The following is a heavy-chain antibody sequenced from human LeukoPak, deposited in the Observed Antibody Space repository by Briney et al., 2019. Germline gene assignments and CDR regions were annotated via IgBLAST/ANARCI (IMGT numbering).Heavy chain of an antibody. CDR2: IKSKPDGGTT. D-gene: IGHD6-13*01. CDR3: TTTPGIAAAGRDLYFDY. V-gene: IGHV3-15*01. Sequence: GGSLSLSCAPSEFTFRNAWMSWVRQPPGKGLKWFGGIKSKPDGGTTDYAAPVKSRFNISRDDSKNTVYLQMNSLKTEDTAVYYCTTTPGIAAAGRDLYFDYWGQGTLVTVSS. J-gene: IGHJ4*02. CDR1: EFTFRNAW.